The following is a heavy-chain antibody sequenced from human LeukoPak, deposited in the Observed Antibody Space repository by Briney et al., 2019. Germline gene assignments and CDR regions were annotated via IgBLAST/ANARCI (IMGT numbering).Heavy chain of an antibody. V-gene: IGHV3-66*01. CDR3: ARYPYSTSSWSDP. CDR2: IYSGGGT. D-gene: IGHD6-6*01. CDR1: GLTVSSDY. Sequence: PGGSLRLSCAASGLTVSSDYMSWVRQAPRKGLEWVSVIYSGGGTYYADSVRGRFTISRDNSKNTLYLQLNSLRAEDTAVYYCARYPYSTSSWSDPWGQGTLVTVSS. J-gene: IGHJ5*02.